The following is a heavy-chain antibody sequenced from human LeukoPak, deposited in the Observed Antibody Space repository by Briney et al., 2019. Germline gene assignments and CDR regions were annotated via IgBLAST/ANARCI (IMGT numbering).Heavy chain of an antibody. CDR3: AREGLDSSGSKGVDY. V-gene: IGHV3-48*03. CDR1: GFTFSSYE. Sequence: GGSLSLSCAASGFTFSSYEMNWVRQAPGKGLGWVSYISSSGSTIYYADSVKGRFTISRDNAKNSLYLQMNSLRAEDTAVYYCAREGLDSSGSKGVDYWGQGTLVTVSS. J-gene: IGHJ4*02. D-gene: IGHD3-22*01. CDR2: ISSSGSTI.